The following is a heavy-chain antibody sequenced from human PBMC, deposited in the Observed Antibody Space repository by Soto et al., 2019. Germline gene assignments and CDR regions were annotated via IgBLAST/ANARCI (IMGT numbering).Heavy chain of an antibody. CDR1: GLTSSNYA. D-gene: IGHD1-7*01. CDR2: MSGSSSTT. V-gene: IGHV3-23*01. Sequence: GGSLRLSCATSGLTSSNYAMSWVRQAPGGGLEWVSSMSGSSSTTYYADSVRGRFTISRDRSKNTLYLQMSSLRAEDTALYYCAKNQERELPRVIDFWGQGTLVTVSS. CDR3: AKNQERELPRVIDF. J-gene: IGHJ4*02.